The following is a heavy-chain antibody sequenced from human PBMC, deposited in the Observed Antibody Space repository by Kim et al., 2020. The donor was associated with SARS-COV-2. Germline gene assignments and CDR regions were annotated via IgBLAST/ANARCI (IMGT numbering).Heavy chain of an antibody. CDR3: ARGSVGVAAAALRGYYYYYGMDV. CDR2: MNPNSGNT. CDR1: GYTFTSYD. Sequence: ASVKVSCKASGYTFTSYDINWVRQATGQGLEWMGWMNPNSGNTGYAQKFQGRVTMTRNTSISTAYMELSSLRSEDTAVYYCARGSVGVAAAALRGYYYYYGMDVWGQGTTVTVSS. V-gene: IGHV1-8*01. J-gene: IGHJ6*02. D-gene: IGHD6-13*01.